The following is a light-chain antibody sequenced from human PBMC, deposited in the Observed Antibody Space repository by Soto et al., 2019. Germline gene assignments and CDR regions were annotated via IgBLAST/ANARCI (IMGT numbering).Light chain of an antibody. CDR2: AAS. CDR1: KGISNY. J-gene: IGKJ1*01. CDR3: QKYNSAPRT. V-gene: IGKV1-27*01. Sequence: DIQMTQSPSSLSASVGDRVTITCRASKGISNYLAWYQQKPGKVPKLLIYAASTLQSGVPSRFSGSGSGTDFTLTISSLQPEDVATYCCQKYNSAPRTFGQWNKVEIK.